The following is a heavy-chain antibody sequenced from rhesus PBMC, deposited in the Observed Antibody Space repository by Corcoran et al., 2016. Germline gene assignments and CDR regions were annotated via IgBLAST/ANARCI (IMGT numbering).Heavy chain of an antibody. J-gene: IGHJ4*01. Sequence: QVTLKESGPALVKPTQTLTPTCTFSGFSISTSGMGVGWIRQPPGKALEWLAPIYWDDDKYYSTSLKSRLTTSKDTSKNQVVLIMTNMDPVDTATYYCARRGAAAGTFDYWGQGVLVTVSS. CDR2: IYWDDDK. CDR3: ARRGAAAGTFDY. D-gene: IGHD6-31*01. V-gene: IGHV2-174*01. CDR1: GFSISTSGMG.